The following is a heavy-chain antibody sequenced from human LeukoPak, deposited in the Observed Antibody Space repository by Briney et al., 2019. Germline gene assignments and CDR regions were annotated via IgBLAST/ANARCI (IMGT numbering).Heavy chain of an antibody. J-gene: IGHJ6*03. V-gene: IGHV4-38-2*01. Sequence: PSETLSLTCAVSGYSISSGYYWGWIRQPPGKGLEWIGRIYHSGSTYYNPSLKSRVTISVDTSKNQFSLKLSSVTAADTAVYYCARHGLGVVVPAAIAYYYYYYYMDVWGKGTTVTVSS. CDR3: ARHGLGVVVPAAIAYYYYYYYMDV. D-gene: IGHD2-2*02. CDR1: GYSISSGYY. CDR2: IYHSGST.